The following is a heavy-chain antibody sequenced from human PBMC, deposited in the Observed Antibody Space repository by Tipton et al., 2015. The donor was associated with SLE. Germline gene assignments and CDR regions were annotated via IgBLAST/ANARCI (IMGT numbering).Heavy chain of an antibody. V-gene: IGHV3-30-3*01. CDR3: ARDPSGVAARYFDY. CDR1: GFTFSSYA. Sequence: SLRLSCAASGFTFSSYAMHWVRQAPGKGLEWVAVISYDGSNKYYADSVKGRFTISRDNSKNTLYLQMNSLRAEDTAVYYCARDPSGVAARYFDYWGQGTLVTVSS. J-gene: IGHJ4*02. CDR2: ISYDGSNK. D-gene: IGHD6-6*01.